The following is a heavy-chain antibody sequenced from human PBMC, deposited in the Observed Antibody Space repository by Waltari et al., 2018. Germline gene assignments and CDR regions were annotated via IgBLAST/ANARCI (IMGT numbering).Heavy chain of an antibody. CDR1: YY. CDR2: INPSGGST. V-gene: IGHV1-46*01. D-gene: IGHD6-13*01. Sequence: YYMHWVRQAPGQGLEWMGIINPSGGSTGYAQKFQGRVTITRNTSISTAYMELSSLRSEDTAVYYCARAAAAGYGAHWGQGTLVTVSS. J-gene: IGHJ4*02. CDR3: ARAAAAGYGAH.